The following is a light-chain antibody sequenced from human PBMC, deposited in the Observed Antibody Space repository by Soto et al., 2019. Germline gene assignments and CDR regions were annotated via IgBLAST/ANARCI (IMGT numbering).Light chain of an antibody. CDR3: QQRSNWPHT. CDR2: DAS. V-gene: IGKV3-11*01. CDR1: QSVSSY. J-gene: IGKJ2*01. Sequence: EIVLTQSRATLSLSPGERATLSCRASQSVSSYLAWYQQKPGQAPRLLIYDASNRATGIPARFSGSGSGTDFTLTLSSLEPEDFAVYYCQQRSNWPHTFGQGTKLEIK.